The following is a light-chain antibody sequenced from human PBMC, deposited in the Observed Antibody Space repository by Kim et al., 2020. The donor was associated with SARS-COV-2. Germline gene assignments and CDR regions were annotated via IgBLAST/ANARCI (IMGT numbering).Light chain of an antibody. CDR3: QRTYTTG. V-gene: IGKV1-39*01. J-gene: IGKJ2*03. Sequence: ALSAAVGDRVTITCRASQKIDKYLNWYQQKPGKAPRLLIYGASNLQSGVPSRFSGSGAGTDFTLTISSLQPDDFATYYCQRTYTTGFGQGTKLEI. CDR2: GAS. CDR1: QKIDKY.